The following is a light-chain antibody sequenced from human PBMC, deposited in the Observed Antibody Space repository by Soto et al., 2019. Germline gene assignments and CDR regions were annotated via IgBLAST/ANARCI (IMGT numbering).Light chain of an antibody. V-gene: IGKV3-20*01. CDR3: QQYGSSSLT. CDR2: GAS. Sequence: EIPLTQPPGTPSLSPGETVTLSCSTSKSLNRPYFTCCQQKPGQAPRLLIYGASSRGTGIPDRVSGSGSGTDFTLTISRLEPEDVAVYYCQQYGSSSLTVGPGTKLDIK. CDR1: KSLNRPY. J-gene: IGKJ3*01.